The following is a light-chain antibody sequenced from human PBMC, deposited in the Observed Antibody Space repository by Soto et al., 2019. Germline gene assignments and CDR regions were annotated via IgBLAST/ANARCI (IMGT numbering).Light chain of an antibody. CDR2: EVS. Sequence: DILMTQTPRSLSLTPGQPASISFKSSQGLLHSEGKTYLYWYLQKPGQSPHLLSYEVSNRFAGVPDRFSGSGSGTDFTLKISRVEAEDVGVYYCMQSIQLPITFGQGTRLEIK. CDR3: MQSIQLPIT. J-gene: IGKJ5*01. CDR1: QGLLHSEGKTY. V-gene: IGKV2D-29*02.